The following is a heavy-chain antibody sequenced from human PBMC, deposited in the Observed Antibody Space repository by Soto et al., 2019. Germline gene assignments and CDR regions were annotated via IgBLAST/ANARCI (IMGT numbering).Heavy chain of an antibody. CDR3: AKGHGRGNYGMDV. J-gene: IGHJ6*02. V-gene: IGHV3-23*01. CDR1: GFTFSSYA. Sequence: GGSLRLSCAASGFTFSSYAMTWVRQAPGKGLEWVSAVSGRDGNTYYADSVKGRFTVSRASSKDTLSLQMNSLRAEDTAVYFCAKGHGRGNYGMDVWGPGTTVTVSS. CDR2: VSGRDGNT.